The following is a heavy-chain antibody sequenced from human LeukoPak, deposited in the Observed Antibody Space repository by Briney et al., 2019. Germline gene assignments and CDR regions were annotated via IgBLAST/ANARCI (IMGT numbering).Heavy chain of an antibody. CDR1: GGSLSAYY. J-gene: IGHJ4*02. D-gene: IGHD3-10*01. CDR3: ARDYGSGSYFDY. V-gene: IGHV4-34*01. CDR2: INHGGST. Sequence: SETLSLTCAVYGGSLSAYYWTWIRQPPGKGLEWIGEINHGGSTNYNPSLKSRVTMSVDTSKNQFSLKLSSVTAADTAVYYCARDYGSGSYFDYWGQGTLVTVSS.